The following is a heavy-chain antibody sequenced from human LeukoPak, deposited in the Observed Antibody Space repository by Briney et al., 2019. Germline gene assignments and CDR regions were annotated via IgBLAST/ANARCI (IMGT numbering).Heavy chain of an antibody. Sequence: GGSLRLSCAASGFTFSSYSMNWVRQAPGKGLEWVSSISSSSSYIYYADSVKGRFTISRDNAKNSLYLQMNSLRAEDTAVYYCARDKGSGSYLKGDAFDIWGQGTMVTVSS. D-gene: IGHD3-10*01. V-gene: IGHV3-21*01. J-gene: IGHJ3*02. CDR2: ISSSSSYI. CDR3: ARDKGSGSYLKGDAFDI. CDR1: GFTFSSYS.